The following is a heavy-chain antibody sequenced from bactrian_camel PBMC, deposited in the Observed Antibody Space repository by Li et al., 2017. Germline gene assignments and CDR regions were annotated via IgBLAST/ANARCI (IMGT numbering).Heavy chain of an antibody. CDR3: ATFGGGSWLANY. Sequence: VQLVESGGGLAQPGGSLRLSCVVSGYIFSTYGMSWVRQAPGKGLEWVSTVSTGGGTTNYADSVTGRFTISRDNAKNTVYLQMNSLKSEDTALYYCATFGGGSWLANYWGQGTQVTVS. V-gene: IGHV3S40*01. CDR2: VSTGGGTT. D-gene: IGHD6*01. J-gene: IGHJ4*01. CDR1: GYIFSTYG.